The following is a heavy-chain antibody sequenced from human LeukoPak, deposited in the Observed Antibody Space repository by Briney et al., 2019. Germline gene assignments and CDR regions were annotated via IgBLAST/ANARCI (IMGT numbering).Heavy chain of an antibody. Sequence: ASVKVSRKASGYTFINYDINWVRQANGKRLEWMGWMNHKNGNTGYAQRFQGRVTMTRDTSISTAYLQLSSLTSEDTAVYYCTRGLYETSGYGAGGWGQGTLVTVSS. CDR2: MNHKNGNT. D-gene: IGHD3-22*01. CDR3: TRGLYETSGYGAGG. J-gene: IGHJ4*02. V-gene: IGHV1-8*01. CDR1: GYTFINYD.